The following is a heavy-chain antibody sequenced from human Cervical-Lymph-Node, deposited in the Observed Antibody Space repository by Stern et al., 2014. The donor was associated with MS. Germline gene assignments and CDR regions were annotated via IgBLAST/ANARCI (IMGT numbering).Heavy chain of an antibody. CDR2: IFWDDDK. Sequence: QVTLRESGPTLVKPTQTLTLTCTFSEFSLTTTGAAVGWLRQSPGKALEWLALIFWDDDKRYTPSLMNRLTITNDTSRNHVVLRMTNMDPVDSATYYCAHRRSGTMGHFDHWGQGAPVTVSS. J-gene: IGHJ4*02. CDR3: AHRRSGTMGHFDH. V-gene: IGHV2-5*02. CDR1: EFSLTTTGAA. D-gene: IGHD1-1*01.